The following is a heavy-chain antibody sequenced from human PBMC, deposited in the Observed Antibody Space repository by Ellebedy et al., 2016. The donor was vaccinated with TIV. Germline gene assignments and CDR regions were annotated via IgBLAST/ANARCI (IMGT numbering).Heavy chain of an antibody. D-gene: IGHD3-22*01. J-gene: IGHJ3*02. Sequence: PGGSLRLSCAASGFTFYSYTMNWVRQAPGKGLEWVSSIDGSSDYIYYADSVKGRFTISRDNAKNSLYLQMKSLRVDDTAVYYCATHYYDSSGYYYPDTFDIWGQGTMVTVSS. CDR1: GFTFYSYT. CDR3: ATHYYDSSGYYYPDTFDI. V-gene: IGHV3-21*01. CDR2: IDGSSDYI.